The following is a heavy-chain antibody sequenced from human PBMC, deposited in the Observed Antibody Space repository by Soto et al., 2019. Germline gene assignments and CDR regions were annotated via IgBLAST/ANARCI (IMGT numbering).Heavy chain of an antibody. CDR3: ANSSGYYRGLY. D-gene: IGHD3-22*01. CDR1: GGTFSSYA. V-gene: IGHV1-8*02. CDR2: MNPNSGNT. J-gene: IGHJ4*02. Sequence: ASVKVSCKASGGTFSSYAISWVRQAPGQGLEWMGWMNPNSGNTGYAQKFQGRVTMTRNTSISTAYMELSSLRSEDTAVYYCANSSGYYRGLYWGQGTLVTVSS.